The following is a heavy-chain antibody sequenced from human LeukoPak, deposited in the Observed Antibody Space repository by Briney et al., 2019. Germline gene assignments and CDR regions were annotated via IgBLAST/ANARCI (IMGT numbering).Heavy chain of an antibody. Sequence: GGSLRLSCAASGFTFSIYAMSWVRQARGKGLEWVSAISGSGGSTYYADSVKGRFTISRDISKNTLYLQMNSLIAEDTAVYYCAKDLAHSSGGYRGDYFDYWGQGTLVTVSS. CDR3: AKDLAHSSGGYRGDYFDY. D-gene: IGHD6-19*01. CDR1: GFTFSIYA. CDR2: ISGSGGST. V-gene: IGHV3-23*01. J-gene: IGHJ4*02.